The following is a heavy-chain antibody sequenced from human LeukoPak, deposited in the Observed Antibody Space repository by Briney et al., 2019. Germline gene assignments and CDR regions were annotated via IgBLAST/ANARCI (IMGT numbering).Heavy chain of an antibody. J-gene: IGHJ4*02. CDR3: ARERDGYGLLPSFFDY. CDR1: GYTFTSYD. D-gene: IGHD2-21*02. Sequence: SVKVSCKASGYTFTSYDINWVRQAPGQGLEWMGGIIPIFGTANYAQKFQGRVTITADESTSTAYMELSSLRSEDTTVYYCARERDGYGLLPSFFDYWGQGTLVTVSS. CDR2: IIPIFGTA. V-gene: IGHV1-69*13.